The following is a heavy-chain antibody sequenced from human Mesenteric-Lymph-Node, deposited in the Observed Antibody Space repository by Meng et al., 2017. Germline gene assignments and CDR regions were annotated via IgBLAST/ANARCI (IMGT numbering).Heavy chain of an antibody. D-gene: IGHD5-12*01. CDR1: GFTFSDYW. Sequence: GGSLRLSCAGSGFTFSDYWMHWVRQAPGKGLEWVAVISYDGSNKYYADSVKGRFTISRDNSKNTLYLQMNSLRAEDTAVYYCARSYSGYDRGVDYWGQGTLVTVSS. J-gene: IGHJ4*02. CDR3: ARSYSGYDRGVDY. V-gene: IGHV3-30*06. CDR2: ISYDGSNK.